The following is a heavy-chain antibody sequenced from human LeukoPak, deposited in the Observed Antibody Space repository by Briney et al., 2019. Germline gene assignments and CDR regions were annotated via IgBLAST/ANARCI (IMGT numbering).Heavy chain of an antibody. J-gene: IGHJ5*01. V-gene: IGHV3-66*01. CDR1: GFTVRSNY. D-gene: IGHD6-19*01. CDR2: IYSDGST. Sequence: GGSLRLSCAASGFTVRSNYMNWVRRAPGKGLEWVSVIYSDGSTYYADSVKGRFTISRDFSKNTLYLQMNSLRVQDTAVYYCARLTVSGQLDSWGQGTLVTVSS. CDR3: ARLTVSGQLDS.